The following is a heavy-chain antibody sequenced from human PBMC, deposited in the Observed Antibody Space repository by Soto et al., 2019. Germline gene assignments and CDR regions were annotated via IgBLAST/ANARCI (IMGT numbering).Heavy chain of an antibody. Sequence: ASVEVSCKVSGYTLTELSMHWVRQAPGKGLEWMGGFDPEDGETIYAQKFQGRVTMTEDTSTDTAYMELSSLRSEDTAVYYCAISGGSYSWGHYYYYGMDVWGQGTTVTV. D-gene: IGHD1-26*01. V-gene: IGHV1-24*01. J-gene: IGHJ6*02. CDR3: AISGGSYSWGHYYYYGMDV. CDR1: GYTLTELS. CDR2: FDPEDGET.